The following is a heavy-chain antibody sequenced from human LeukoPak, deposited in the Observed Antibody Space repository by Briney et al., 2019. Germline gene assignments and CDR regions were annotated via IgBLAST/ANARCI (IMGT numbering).Heavy chain of an antibody. CDR1: GFTFSSYW. V-gene: IGHV3-74*01. D-gene: IGHD4/OR15-4a*01. J-gene: IGHJ4*02. CDR3: ARDLTGSVFDF. Sequence: PGGSLRLSCAASGFTFSSYWMHWVRQAPGKGLVWVSRINSDGSSTSYADSVRGRFTISRDNAKNTVYLQMNSLRAEDTAVYYCARDLTGSVFDFWGQGTLVTVSS. CDR2: INSDGSST.